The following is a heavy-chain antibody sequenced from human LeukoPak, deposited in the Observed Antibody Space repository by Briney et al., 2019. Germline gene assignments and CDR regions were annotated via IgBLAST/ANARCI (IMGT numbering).Heavy chain of an antibody. CDR1: GYTFIGHY. J-gene: IGHJ4*02. CDR3: ARDGGYSYGGFDY. V-gene: IGHV1-69*13. D-gene: IGHD5-18*01. CDR2: IIPIFGTA. Sequence: SVKVSCKTSGYTFIGHYIHWVRQAPGQGLEWMGGIIPIFGTANYAQKFQGRVTITADESTSTAYMELSSLRSEDTAVYYCARDGGYSYGGFDYWGQGTLVTVSS.